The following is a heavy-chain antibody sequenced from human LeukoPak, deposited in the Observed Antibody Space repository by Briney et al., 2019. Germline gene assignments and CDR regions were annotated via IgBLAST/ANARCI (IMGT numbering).Heavy chain of an antibody. CDR1: GGTFSSYA. CDR2: IIPIFGTA. D-gene: IGHD4-17*01. V-gene: IGHV1-69*06. J-gene: IGHJ4*02. Sequence: ASVKVPCKASGGTFSSYAISWVRQAPGQGLEWMGRIIPIFGTANYAQKFQGRVTITADKSTSTAYMELSSLRSEDTAVYYCARDGDYYIDYWGQGTLVTVSS. CDR3: ARDGDYYIDY.